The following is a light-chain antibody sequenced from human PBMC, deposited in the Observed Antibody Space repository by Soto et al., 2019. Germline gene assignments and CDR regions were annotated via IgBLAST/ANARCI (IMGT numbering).Light chain of an antibody. CDR2: NSS. CDR1: QSVRSNY. Sequence: EIVLTQSPGTLSLSPGERATLSCRASQSVRSNYLAWYQQKPGQAPRLLIYNSSTRATGIPDRFNGSGSGTDFTLTISRLEPEDFALYYCQQYRDLPQTFGQGTQVEIK. V-gene: IGKV3-20*01. J-gene: IGKJ1*01. CDR3: QQYRDLPQT.